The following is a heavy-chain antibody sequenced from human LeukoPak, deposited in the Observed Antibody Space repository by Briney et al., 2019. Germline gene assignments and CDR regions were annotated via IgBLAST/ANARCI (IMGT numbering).Heavy chain of an antibody. D-gene: IGHD3-10*01. CDR3: ARDCWDYGSGSYCGIDY. J-gene: IGHJ4*02. CDR2: ITSSSNYI. V-gene: IGHV3-21*03. CDR1: GFTFSSYN. Sequence: GGSLRLSCAASGFTFSSYNMNWVRQAPGKGLEWVSSITSSSNYIYYADSVKGRFTISRDNAKNSLYLQMNSLRAEDTTVYYCARDCWDYGSGSYCGIDYWGQGALVTVSS.